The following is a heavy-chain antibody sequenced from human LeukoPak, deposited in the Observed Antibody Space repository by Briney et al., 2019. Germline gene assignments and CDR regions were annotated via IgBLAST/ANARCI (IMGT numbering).Heavy chain of an antibody. Sequence: GGSQRLSCAASGFTFSIYSMNWVRQAPGKGLEWVSSISSSSNYIYYADSVKGRFTISRDNAKNSLYLQMNSLRAEDTAVYYCARGVRYCTSTTCTPDYWGQGTLVTVSS. J-gene: IGHJ4*02. D-gene: IGHD2-2*01. CDR3: ARGVRYCTSTTCTPDY. V-gene: IGHV3-21*01. CDR1: GFTFSIYS. CDR2: ISSSSNYI.